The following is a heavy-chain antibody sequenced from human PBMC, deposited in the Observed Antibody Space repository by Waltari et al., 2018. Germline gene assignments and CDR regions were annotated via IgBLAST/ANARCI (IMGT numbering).Heavy chain of an antibody. CDR1: GYNFASYG. V-gene: IGHV1-18*01. CDR2: ISTYNGNT. Sequence: QVQLVQSGAEVKKPGASVTVSCKTSGYNFASYGIAWVRQAPGNGPEWMAWISTYNGNTDYAQKFKGRLSVNTQTSTNTAYMELRSLTSDDTAVYYCVRDRTYDSSGFLGEHWGQGTLVSVSS. J-gene: IGHJ4*02. CDR3: VRDRTYDSSGFLGEH. D-gene: IGHD3-22*01.